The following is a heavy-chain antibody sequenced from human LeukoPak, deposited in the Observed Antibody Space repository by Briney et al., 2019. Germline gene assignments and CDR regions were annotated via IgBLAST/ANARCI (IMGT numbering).Heavy chain of an antibody. J-gene: IGHJ4*02. CDR2: IDTGVNA. CDR3: ARVGGYFDY. D-gene: IGHD3-16*01. V-gene: IGHV3-66*01. Sequence: GGSLRLSCAASGFTVSNNYMSWVRQAPGKGLEWVSIIDTGVNAYYADSVKGRFTISRDNSKNTLYLQMNSLRAEDTAVYYCARVGGYFDYWGQGTLVTVSS. CDR1: GFTVSNNY.